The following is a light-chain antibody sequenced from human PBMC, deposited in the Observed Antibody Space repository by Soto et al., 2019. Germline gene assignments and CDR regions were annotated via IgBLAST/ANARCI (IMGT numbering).Light chain of an antibody. CDR2: MAY. J-gene: IGKJ2*01. CDR3: MEALQILYT. Sequence: EIVMTQSPLSLSVTPGEPAAISCRSSQSLLHSNGYNYLDWYLQKPGQSPQLLIYMAYNRASGVPDRCSGSGSGTDFTLKISRVEAEDVGVYYCMEALQILYTFGQGTNLEIK. V-gene: IGKV2-28*01. CDR1: QSLLHSNGYNY.